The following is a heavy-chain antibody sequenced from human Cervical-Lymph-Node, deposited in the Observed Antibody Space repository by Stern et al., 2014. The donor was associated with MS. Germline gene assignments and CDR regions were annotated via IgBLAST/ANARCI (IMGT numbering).Heavy chain of an antibody. CDR2: ISNDGGNK. V-gene: IGHV3-30-3*01. J-gene: IGHJ4*02. CDR3: ARSHVAY. D-gene: IGHD3-3*01. CDR1: GFTISNYA. Sequence: QVQLVESGGGVVQPGRSLRLSCATSGFTISNYALHWVRQAPGKGLEWVAVISNDGGNKHYADSVKGRFTISRDNSNNTLYLQMNSLRHEDTAVYYCARSHVAYWGQGTLVTVSS.